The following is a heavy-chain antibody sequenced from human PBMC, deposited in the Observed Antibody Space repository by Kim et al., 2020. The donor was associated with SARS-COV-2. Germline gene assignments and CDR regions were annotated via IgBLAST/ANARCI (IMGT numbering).Heavy chain of an antibody. D-gene: IGHD3-10*01. J-gene: IGHJ4*02. V-gene: IGHV3-21*01. Sequence: DSVKGRFPISRDNAKNSLYLQMDSLRAEDTAVYFCARGVYGSGSFSNVDYWGQGTLVTVSS. CDR3: ARGVYGSGSFSNVDY.